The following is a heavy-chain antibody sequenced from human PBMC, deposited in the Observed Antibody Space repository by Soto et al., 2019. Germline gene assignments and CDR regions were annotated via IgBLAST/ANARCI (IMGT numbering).Heavy chain of an antibody. CDR1: GFTFSSYS. Sequence: GGSLRLSCAASGFTFSSYSMHWGRQAPGKGQEWVSYISSSGSTRYYADSVKGRFTISRDDAKTSLYLQMNRLRDEDTAVYSCARPSXPGGSHSSHYWGQGT. D-gene: IGHD1-26*01. CDR2: ISSSGSTR. CDR3: ARPSXPGGSHSSHY. V-gene: IGHV3-48*02. J-gene: IGHJ4*02.